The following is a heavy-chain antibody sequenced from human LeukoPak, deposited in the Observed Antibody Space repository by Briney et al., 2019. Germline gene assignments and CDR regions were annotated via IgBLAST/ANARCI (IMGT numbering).Heavy chain of an antibody. D-gene: IGHD6-19*01. CDR1: GGSISSSSYY. CDR3: ARHIAVAGTTPYFDY. J-gene: IGHJ4*02. CDR2: IYYSGST. V-gene: IGHV4-39*01. Sequence: SETLSLTCTVSGGSISSSSYYWGWIRQPPGKGLEWVGSIYYSGSTYYNPSLKSRVTISVDTSKNQFSLKLSSVTAADTAVYYCARHIAVAGTTPYFDYWGQGTLVTVSS.